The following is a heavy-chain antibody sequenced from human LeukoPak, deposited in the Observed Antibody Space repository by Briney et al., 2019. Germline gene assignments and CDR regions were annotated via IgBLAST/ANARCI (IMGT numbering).Heavy chain of an antibody. V-gene: IGHV3-23*01. CDR2: VTGSSYTN. Sequence: GGSLRLSCAASGFTFDHYAMTWVRQAPGKGLEWVSSVTGSSYTNYYGDSGKGRFTISTDNHKNTLYHLTYSLSVDDTVIYYCAKVGRASWELSRLVYFDFWRGGTLL. D-gene: IGHD1-26*01. CDR1: GFTFDHYA. CDR3: AKVGRASWELSRLVYFDF. J-gene: IGHJ4*02.